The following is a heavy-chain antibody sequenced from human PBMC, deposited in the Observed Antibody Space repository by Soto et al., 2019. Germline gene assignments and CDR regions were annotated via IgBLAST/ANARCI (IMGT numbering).Heavy chain of an antibody. CDR1: GGSISSSNW. D-gene: IGHD1-26*01. CDR2: IYHSGST. V-gene: IGHV4-4*02. CDR3: ARWSIVGANRFDY. J-gene: IGHJ4*02. Sequence: SETLSLTCAVSGGSISSSNWWSWVRQPPGKGLEWIGEIYHSGSTNYNPSLKSRVTISVDKSKNQFSLKLSSVTAADTAVYYCARWSIVGANRFDYWGQGTLVTVSS.